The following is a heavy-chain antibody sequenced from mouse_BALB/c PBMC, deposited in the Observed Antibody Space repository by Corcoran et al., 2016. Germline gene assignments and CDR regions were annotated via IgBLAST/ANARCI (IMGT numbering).Heavy chain of an antibody. Sequence: QIKLVQSGPELKKPGETVKISCKASGYTFTNYGRNWVKQAPGKGLKWMGWINTYTGEPTYADDFKGRFAFSLETSASTAYLQINNLKNEDMATYFWSRDPAWFAYWGQGTLVTVSA. V-gene: IGHV9-1*02. CDR2: INTYTGEP. CDR3: SRDPAWFAY. CDR1: GYTFTNYG. J-gene: IGHJ3*01.